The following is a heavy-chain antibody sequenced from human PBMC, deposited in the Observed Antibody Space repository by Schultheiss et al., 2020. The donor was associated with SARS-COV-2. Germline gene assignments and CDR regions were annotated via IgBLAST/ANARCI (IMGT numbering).Heavy chain of an antibody. D-gene: IGHD1-7*01. V-gene: IGHV3-15*01. CDR3: TTEGAGTTDHAFDI. J-gene: IGHJ3*02. CDR1: GFTFSSYA. Sequence: GGSLRLSCAASGFTFSSYAISWVRQAPGKGLEWVGRIKSKTDGGTTDYAAPVKGRFTISRDDSKNTLYLQMNSLKTEDTAVYYCTTEGAGTTDHAFDIWGQGTTVTVSS. CDR2: IKSKTDGGTT.